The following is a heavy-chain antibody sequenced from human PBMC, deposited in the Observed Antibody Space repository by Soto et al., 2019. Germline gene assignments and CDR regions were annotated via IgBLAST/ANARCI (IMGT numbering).Heavy chain of an antibody. D-gene: IGHD2-21*01. Sequence: SETLCLTCTVSGGSISSRSYYWGWIRQPPGKGLEWIGSIYYSGSTYYNPSLKSRVTISVDTSKNQFSLKLSSVTAADTAVYYCARRPQSIQEAGYDMDVWGQGTTVTVSS. V-gene: IGHV4-39*01. CDR3: ARRPQSIQEAGYDMDV. J-gene: IGHJ6*02. CDR2: IYYSGST. CDR1: GGSISSRSYY.